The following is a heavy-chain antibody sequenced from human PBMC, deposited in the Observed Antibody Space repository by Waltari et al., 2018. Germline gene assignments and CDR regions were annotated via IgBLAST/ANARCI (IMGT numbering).Heavy chain of an antibody. Sequence: QGQLRESGPGLVKPSATLSLTCSVSGYSITTHDYGGWIRLPPGKGLEWIGSIFHDGSAYYNPSLNSRVIISVDTSNNQFSLKLRSVIPGDTAVYYCVRGEYGGNSGKVDLWGPGTLVTVSS. J-gene: IGHJ5*02. CDR2: IFHDGSA. D-gene: IGHD3-16*01. CDR1: GYSITTHDY. CDR3: VRGEYGGNSGKVDL. V-gene: IGHV4-38-2*01.